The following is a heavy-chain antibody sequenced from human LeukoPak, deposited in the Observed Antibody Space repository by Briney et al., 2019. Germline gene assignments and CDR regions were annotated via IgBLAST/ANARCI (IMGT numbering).Heavy chain of an antibody. CDR3: ARALVTFGGVIVDY. D-gene: IGHD3-16*02. CDR1: GGSISSYY. Sequence: SETLSLTCTVSGGSISSYYWSWIRQPPGKGLEWIGYIYYSGSPNYNPSLKSRVTISVDTSKNQFSLKLSSVTAADTAVYYCARALVTFGGVIVDYWGQGTLVTVSS. CDR2: IYYSGSP. V-gene: IGHV4-59*01. J-gene: IGHJ4*02.